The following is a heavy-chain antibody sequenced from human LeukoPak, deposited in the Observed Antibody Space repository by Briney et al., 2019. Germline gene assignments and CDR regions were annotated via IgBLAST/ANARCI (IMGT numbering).Heavy chain of an antibody. CDR2: IKQDGSEK. D-gene: IGHD5-18*01. J-gene: IGHJ4*02. CDR1: GFTFSSYW. V-gene: IGHV3-7*03. Sequence: GGSLRLSCAASGFTFSSYWMSWVRQAPGKGLEWVANIKQDGSEKYYVDSVKGRFTISRDNSKNTLYLQMNSLRAEDTAVYYCAKGSKEYSPGYWGQGTLVTVSS. CDR3: AKGSKEYSPGY.